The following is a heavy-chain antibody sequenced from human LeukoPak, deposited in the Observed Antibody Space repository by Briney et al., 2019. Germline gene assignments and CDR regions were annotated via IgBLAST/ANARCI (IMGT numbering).Heavy chain of an antibody. CDR3: ARLWSGYPLYYYYYGMDV. V-gene: IGHV4-34*01. CDR1: GGSFSGYY. D-gene: IGHD3-3*01. CDR2: INHSGST. Sequence: SETLSLTCAVYGGSFSGYYWSWLRQPPGKGLEWIGEINHSGSTNYNPSLKSRVTISVDTSKNQFSLKLSSVTAADTAVYYCARLWSGYPLYYYYYGMDVWGQGTTVTVSS. J-gene: IGHJ6*02.